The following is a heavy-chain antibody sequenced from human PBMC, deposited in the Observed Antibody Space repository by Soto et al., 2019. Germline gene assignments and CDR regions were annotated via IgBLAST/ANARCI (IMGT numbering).Heavy chain of an antibody. CDR3: SRQASDFWSGKPQYYMDV. J-gene: IGHJ6*03. Sequence: GGSLRLSCAASGFTFSGSAMHWVRQASGKGLEWVGRIRSKGNNYAAAYGASLKGRFTISRDDSKNTAYLQMNSLNTEDTAVYYCSRQASDFWSGKPQYYMDVWGKGTTVTVSS. CDR1: GFTFSGSA. D-gene: IGHD3-3*01. CDR2: IRSKGNNYAA. V-gene: IGHV3-73*01.